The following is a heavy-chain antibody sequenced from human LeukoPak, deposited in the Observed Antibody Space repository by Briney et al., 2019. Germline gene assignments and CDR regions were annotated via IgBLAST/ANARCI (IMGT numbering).Heavy chain of an antibody. Sequence: ASVKVSCKASGYTFTGYYIHWVRQAPGQGLEWMGWINTNNGGTNYAQKFQGRVAMTRDTSISIAYMELNRLTSDDTAVYYCARDKYTGYETFDYWGQGTPVTVSS. CDR3: ARDKYTGYETFDY. CDR1: GYTFTGYY. V-gene: IGHV1-2*02. CDR2: INTNNGGT. D-gene: IGHD5-12*01. J-gene: IGHJ4*02.